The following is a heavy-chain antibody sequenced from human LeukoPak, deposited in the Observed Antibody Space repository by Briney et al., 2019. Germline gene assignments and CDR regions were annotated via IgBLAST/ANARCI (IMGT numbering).Heavy chain of an antibody. CDR2: IYYSGST. D-gene: IGHD6-13*01. CDR1: GGSISSSSYY. V-gene: IGHV4-39*01. CDR3: ARRLAGTEDY. J-gene: IGHJ4*02. Sequence: VKPSETLSLTCTVSGGSISSSSYYWGWIRQPPGKGLEWIGSIYYSGSTYYNPSLKSRVTISVDTSKNQFSLKLTSVTAADTAVYYCARRLAGTEDYRGQGTLVTVSS.